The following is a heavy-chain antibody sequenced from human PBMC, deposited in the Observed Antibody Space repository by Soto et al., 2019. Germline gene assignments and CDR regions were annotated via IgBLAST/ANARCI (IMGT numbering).Heavy chain of an antibody. Sequence: QVQLVQSGAEVKKHGSSVKVSCKASGGTFSSYAISWVRQAPGQGREWMGGIIPIFGTANYAQKFQGRVTITADESTSTAYMELSSLRSEDTAVYYCARDRVVYCSSTSCPFTYWGQGTLVTVSS. CDR1: GGTFSSYA. J-gene: IGHJ4*02. D-gene: IGHD2-2*01. CDR3: ARDRVVYCSSTSCPFTY. V-gene: IGHV1-69*01. CDR2: IIPIFGTA.